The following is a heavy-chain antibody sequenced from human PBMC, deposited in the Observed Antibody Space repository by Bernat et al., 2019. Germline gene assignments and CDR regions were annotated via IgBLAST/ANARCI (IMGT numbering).Heavy chain of an antibody. J-gene: IGHJ4*02. CDR2: INPNSGGT. Sequence: QVQMVQSGAEVKKPGASVKVSCKASGYTFTDFYIHWVRQAPGQGLEWMGWINPNSGGTDYVQRFQGWVTMTRDTSITTAYMELSRLSSDDTAVYYCASGGRSTSGGVDYFDFWGQGTLVTVSS. D-gene: IGHD3-16*01. V-gene: IGHV1-2*04. CDR1: GYTFTDFY. CDR3: ASGGRSTSGGVDYFDF.